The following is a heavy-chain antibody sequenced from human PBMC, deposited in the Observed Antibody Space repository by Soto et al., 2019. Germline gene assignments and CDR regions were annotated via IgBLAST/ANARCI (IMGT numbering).Heavy chain of an antibody. CDR3: ARGRRLVQTNWFDP. D-gene: IGHD3-9*01. J-gene: IGHJ5*02. CDR2: IYYSGST. CDR1: GGSISSGGYY. V-gene: IGHV4-31*03. Sequence: QVQLQESGPGLVKPSQTLSLTCTVSGGSISSGGYYWSWIRQHPGKGLEWIGYIYYSGSTYYNPSLKSRVTISVDTSKNQFSLKLSSVTAADTAVYYCARGRRLVQTNWFDPWGQGTLVTVSS.